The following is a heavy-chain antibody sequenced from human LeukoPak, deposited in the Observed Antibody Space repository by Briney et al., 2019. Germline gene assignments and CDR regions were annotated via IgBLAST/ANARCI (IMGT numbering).Heavy chain of an antibody. V-gene: IGHV3-23*01. D-gene: IGHD6-19*01. CDR3: ARDRIAVAGTKDYYYYGMDV. CDR1: ALTFSSYA. J-gene: IGHJ6*02. Sequence: GGSLRLSCAASALTFSSYAMSCVRQAPGKGLEWVSGIEDSRGGTFYADSVKGRFTISRHNSKNTLYLQMNSLRAEDTAVYYCARDRIAVAGTKDYYYYGMDVWGQGTTVTVSS. CDR2: IEDSRGGT.